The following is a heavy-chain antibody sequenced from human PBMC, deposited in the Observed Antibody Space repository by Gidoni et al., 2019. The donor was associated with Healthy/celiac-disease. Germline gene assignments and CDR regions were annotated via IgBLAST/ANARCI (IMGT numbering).Heavy chain of an antibody. Sequence: QAQLVQSGAEVKKPGASVKVYCKASGYTFTSYDINWVRQATGQGLVWMGWMNPNSGNTGYAQKFHGRVTMTRTTSISTAYMELSSLRSEDTAVYYCARQDRGYSGYEFYWGQGTLVTVSS. J-gene: IGHJ4*02. D-gene: IGHD5-12*01. V-gene: IGHV1-8*01. CDR2: MNPNSGNT. CDR3: ARQDRGYSGYEFY. CDR1: GYTFTSYD.